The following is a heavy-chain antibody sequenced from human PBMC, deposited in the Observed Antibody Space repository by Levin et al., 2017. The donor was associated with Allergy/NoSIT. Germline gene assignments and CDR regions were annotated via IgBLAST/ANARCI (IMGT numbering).Heavy chain of an antibody. J-gene: IGHJ3*02. CDR3: ARDKLGDPGAFDI. CDR1: GFTVSSNY. D-gene: IGHD4-17*01. CDR2: IYSGGTT. Sequence: SCAASGFTVSSNYMTWVRQAPGKGLEWVSVIYSGGTTYYGDSVKGRFTISRDNSKNTLYLQMNSLRAEDTAVYFCARDKLGDPGAFDIWGQGTMVTVSS. V-gene: IGHV3-66*01.